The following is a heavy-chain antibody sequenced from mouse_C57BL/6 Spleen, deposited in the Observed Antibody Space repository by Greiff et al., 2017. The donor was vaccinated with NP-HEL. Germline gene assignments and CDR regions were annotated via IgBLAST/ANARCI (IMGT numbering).Heavy chain of an antibody. CDR3: ARENGRDYDTAWFAY. D-gene: IGHD2-4*01. V-gene: IGHV1-50*01. CDR1: GYTFTSYW. Sequence: QVQLQQPGAELVKPGASVKLSCKASGYTFTSYWMQWVKQRPGQGLEWIGEIDPSDSYTNYNQKFKGKATLTVDTSSSTAYMQLSSLTSEDSAVYYCARENGRDYDTAWFAYWGQGTLVTVSA. CDR2: IDPSDSYT. J-gene: IGHJ3*01.